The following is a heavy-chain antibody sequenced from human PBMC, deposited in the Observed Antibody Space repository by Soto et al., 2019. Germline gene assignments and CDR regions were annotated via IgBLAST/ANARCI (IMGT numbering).Heavy chain of an antibody. CDR2: IIPIFGTA. CDR1: GGTFTRFA. CDR3: ARIVIVPAAIPPLAHGMDV. D-gene: IGHD2-2*01. Sequence: QVQLVQSGAEVRKPGSSVKVSCKTSGGTFTRFAISWVRQAPGQGLEWMGGIIPIFGTANYGQQFQGRVTITADKYTSIAYMELSSLRSEDTAVYYCARIVIVPAAIPPLAHGMDVWGQGTTVTVSS. J-gene: IGHJ6*02. V-gene: IGHV1-69*06.